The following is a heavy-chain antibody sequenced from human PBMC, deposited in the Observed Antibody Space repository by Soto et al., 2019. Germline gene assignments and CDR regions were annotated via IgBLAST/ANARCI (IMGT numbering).Heavy chain of an antibody. Sequence: GGSLRLSCAASGFTFSDYYMNWVRQAPGKGLEWVSSISSSSTIYYADSVKGRFTISKDNSKNTLYLQMNSLRPEDTAVYYCAKSPNFYCSSPNCYKYYFDHWGQGTRVTVSS. D-gene: IGHD2-2*02. J-gene: IGHJ4*02. CDR2: ISSSSTI. CDR3: AKSPNFYCSSPNCYKYYFDH. V-gene: IGHV3-11*04. CDR1: GFTFSDYY.